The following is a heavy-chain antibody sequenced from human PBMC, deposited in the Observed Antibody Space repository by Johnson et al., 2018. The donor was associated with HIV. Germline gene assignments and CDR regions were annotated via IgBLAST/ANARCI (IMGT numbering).Heavy chain of an antibody. CDR2: ISNAGSNK. CDR3: ATSQSGAFDI. CDR1: GFTFDVYA. Sequence: QVQLMESGGGVVQPGRSLRLSCAASGFTFDVYAMSWVRQAPGKGLGWVAVISNAGSNKQYVESVKGRFTISRDNSKKIVNLEMNSLRDEETAVYYGATSQSGAFDIWGQGTMVIVSS. D-gene: IGHD6-6*01. J-gene: IGHJ3*02. V-gene: IGHV3-30*03.